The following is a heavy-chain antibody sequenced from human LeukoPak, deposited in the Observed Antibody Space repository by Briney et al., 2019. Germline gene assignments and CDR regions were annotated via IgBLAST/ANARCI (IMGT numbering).Heavy chain of an antibody. CDR3: ARERGIAARSFLGY. CDR1: GGTFSSYA. V-gene: IGHV1-69*13. J-gene: IGHJ4*02. Sequence: SVKVSCKASGGTFSSYAISWVRQAPGQGLEWMGGIIPIFGTANYAQKFQGRVTITADESTSTAYMELSSLRSEDTAVYYCARERGIAARSFLGYWGQGTLVTVSS. D-gene: IGHD6-6*01. CDR2: IIPIFGTA.